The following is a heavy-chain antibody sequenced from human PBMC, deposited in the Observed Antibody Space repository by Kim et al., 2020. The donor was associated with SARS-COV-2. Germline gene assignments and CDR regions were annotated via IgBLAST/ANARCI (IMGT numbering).Heavy chain of an antibody. V-gene: IGHV4-31*02. CDR3: ARVRYWTGPTDH. J-gene: IGHJ4*02. Sequence: YYNPSLKSRVTISIDTSKDQFSLNLSSVTAADTALYYCARVRYWTGPTDHWGQGTLVTVSS. D-gene: IGHD1-1*01.